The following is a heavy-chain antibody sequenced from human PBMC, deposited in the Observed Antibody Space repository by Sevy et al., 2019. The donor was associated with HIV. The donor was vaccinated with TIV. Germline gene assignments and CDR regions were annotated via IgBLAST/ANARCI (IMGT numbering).Heavy chain of an antibody. V-gene: IGHV3-23*01. CDR3: AKALNPALESMIEVVLRTLKGFDV. D-gene: IGHD3-22*01. J-gene: IGHJ3*01. CDR2: ISGPGLST. CDR1: GFSFGDYV. Sequence: GGSLRLSCTASGFSFGDYVLSWVRQAPGKGLEWVSVISGPGLSTYYADSVKGRFTISRDNSKNTLYLQMNSLRADDTATYYCAKALNPALESMIEVVLRTLKGFDVWGQGTMVTVSS.